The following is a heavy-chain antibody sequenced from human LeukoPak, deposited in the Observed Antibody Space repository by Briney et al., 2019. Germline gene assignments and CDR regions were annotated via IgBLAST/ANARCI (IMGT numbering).Heavy chain of an antibody. V-gene: IGHV1-2*02. CDR3: ARDIGRGSDNWFHP. J-gene: IGHJ5*02. D-gene: IGHD1-26*01. Sequence: ASVKVSCKASGYTFTGYYMHWVRQAPGQGLEWMGWINPNSGGTNYAQKFQGRVTMTRDTSISTAYMELSRLRSDDTAVYYCARDIGRGSDNWFHPWGQGTLVTVSS. CDR2: INPNSGGT. CDR1: GYTFTGYY.